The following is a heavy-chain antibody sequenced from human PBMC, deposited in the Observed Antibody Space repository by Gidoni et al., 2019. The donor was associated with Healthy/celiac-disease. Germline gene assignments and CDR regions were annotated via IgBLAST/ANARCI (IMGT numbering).Heavy chain of an antibody. CDR3: ARTATQDEDYYYYYYMDV. V-gene: IGHV3-23*01. Sequence: EVQLLESGGGLVQPGGSLRLSCAASGFTFRSYAMSWVRQAPGQGLEWVSAISGSGGSTYYADSVKGRFTISRDNSKNTLYLQMNSLRAEDTAVYYCARTATQDEDYYYYYYMDVWGKGTTVTVSS. CDR2: ISGSGGST. J-gene: IGHJ6*03. CDR1: GFTFRSYA. D-gene: IGHD2-21*02.